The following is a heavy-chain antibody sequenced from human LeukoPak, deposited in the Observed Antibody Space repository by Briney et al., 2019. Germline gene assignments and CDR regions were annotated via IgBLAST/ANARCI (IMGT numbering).Heavy chain of an antibody. Sequence: PGGSLRLSCAASGFTLSGSAMHWVRQASGKGLEWVGRIRSKAKNYATSYAASVEGRFTISRDDSKNTAYLQMNSLKTEDTAVYYCTSLEYNSSHPTWGQGTLVTVSS. CDR2: IRSKAKNYAT. D-gene: IGHD2/OR15-2a*01. CDR1: GFTLSGSA. J-gene: IGHJ5*02. CDR3: TSLEYNSSHPT. V-gene: IGHV3-73*01.